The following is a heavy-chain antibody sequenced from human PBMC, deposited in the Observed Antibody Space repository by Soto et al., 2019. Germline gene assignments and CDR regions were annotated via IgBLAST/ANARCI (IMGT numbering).Heavy chain of an antibody. J-gene: IGHJ4*02. CDR3: ATGRTEGHYFDS. D-gene: IGHD1-26*01. CDR1: GFTVSSKY. Sequence: EVQLVESGGDLIQPGGSLRLSCAVSGFTVSSKYMSWVRQAPGKGLEWVSVIYGGGTIYYADSVKGRFTVSRDNSKNTLYLQMHSLRTEDTAMYYCATGRTEGHYFDSWGQGTLVTVSS. CDR2: IYGGGTI. V-gene: IGHV3-53*01.